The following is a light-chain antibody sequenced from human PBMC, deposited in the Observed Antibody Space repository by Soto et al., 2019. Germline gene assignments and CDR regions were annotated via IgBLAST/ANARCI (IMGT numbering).Light chain of an antibody. J-gene: IGKJ1*01. Sequence: DVQMTLSPSSLSASVGDRVTITCRASQSISSYLNWYQQKPGKAPNLLIYDASRLQSGVPSRFSGSGSGTDFTLTISSLQPEDFAIYYCQQSYSTPRTFGLGTNVDVK. CDR2: DAS. CDR3: QQSYSTPRT. V-gene: IGKV1-39*01. CDR1: QSISSY.